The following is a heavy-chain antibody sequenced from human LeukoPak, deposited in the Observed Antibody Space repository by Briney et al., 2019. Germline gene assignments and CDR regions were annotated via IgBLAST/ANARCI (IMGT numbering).Heavy chain of an antibody. Sequence: GGSLRLSCAASGFTFSSYAMHWVRQAPGKGLEWVAVISYDGSNKYYADSVKGRFTISRDNSKNTLYLQMNSLRAEDTAVYYCASFKNYWGQGTLVTVSS. CDR2: ISYDGSNK. J-gene: IGHJ4*02. V-gene: IGHV3-30-3*01. CDR3: ASFKNY. CDR1: GFTFSSYA.